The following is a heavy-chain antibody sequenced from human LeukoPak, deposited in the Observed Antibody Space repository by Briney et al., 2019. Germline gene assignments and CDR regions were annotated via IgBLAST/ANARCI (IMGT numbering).Heavy chain of an antibody. CDR1: GGSISSSSYY. CDR2: IYYSGST. D-gene: IGHD3-22*01. CDR3: ARAVSSYYYDSSGYYEGYYFDY. Sequence: NPSETLSLTCTVSGGSISSSSYYWGWIRQPPGKGVEWIGSIYYSGSTYYNPSLKSRVTISVDTSKNQFSLKLSSVTAADTAVYYCARAVSSYYYDSSGYYEGYYFDYWGQGTLVTVSS. J-gene: IGHJ4*02. V-gene: IGHV4-39*07.